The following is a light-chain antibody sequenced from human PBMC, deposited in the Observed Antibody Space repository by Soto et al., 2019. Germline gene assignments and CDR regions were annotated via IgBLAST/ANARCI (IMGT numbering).Light chain of an antibody. V-gene: IGKV3-20*01. Sequence: EIVCTQSPGTLSLSPGEGATLSCRASQSVSSNLAWYQQKPGQAPRLLIYDASNRATGIPARFSGSGSGTEFTLTISSLQSEDFAVYYCQQYGSSGTFGQGTKVDIK. CDR3: QQYGSSGT. CDR1: QSVSSN. CDR2: DAS. J-gene: IGKJ1*01.